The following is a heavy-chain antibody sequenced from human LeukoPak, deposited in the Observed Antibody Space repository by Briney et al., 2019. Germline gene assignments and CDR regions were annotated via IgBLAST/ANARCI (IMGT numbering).Heavy chain of an antibody. CDR2: FIPIFATA. V-gene: IGHV1-69*13. CDR1: GGTFISYA. Sequence: SXXVSCKASGGTFISYAISWVRQAPGQGVEWMGGFIPIFATANYPQKFHGRVTITPYESTSTAYMELSSLRSEDTAVYYCARGRVATILYYYMDVWGKGTTVTVSS. D-gene: IGHD5-12*01. CDR3: ARGRVATILYYYMDV. J-gene: IGHJ6*03.